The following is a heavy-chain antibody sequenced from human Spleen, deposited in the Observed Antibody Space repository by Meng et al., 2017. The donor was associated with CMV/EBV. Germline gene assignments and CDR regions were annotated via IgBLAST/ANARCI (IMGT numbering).Heavy chain of an antibody. CDR2: IYYDGRT. D-gene: IGHD3-22*01. V-gene: IGHV4-59*01. J-gene: IGHJ5*02. Sequence: SETLSLTCAVYGGSFSGYYWTWIRQPPGKGLEWIGYIYYDGRTNYNPSLKSRVTISVDTSKKQFSLDLNSVTAADTAVYYCARADSSGFWGNWFDPWGQGTLVTVSS. CDR1: GGSFSGYY. CDR3: ARADSSGFWGNWFDP.